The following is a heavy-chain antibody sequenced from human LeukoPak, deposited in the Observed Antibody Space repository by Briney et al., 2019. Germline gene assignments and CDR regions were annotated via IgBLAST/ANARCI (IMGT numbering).Heavy chain of an antibody. J-gene: IGHJ4*02. Sequence: QTGGSLRLSCAASGFTFSSYAMSWVRQAPGKGLEWVSAISGSGGSTYYADSAKGRFTISRDNSKNTLYLQMNSLRAEDTAVYYCAKDSRNYYDSSGYYGYFDYWGQGTLVTVSS. CDR2: ISGSGGST. CDR3: AKDSRNYYDSSGYYGYFDY. V-gene: IGHV3-23*01. CDR1: GFTFSSYA. D-gene: IGHD3-22*01.